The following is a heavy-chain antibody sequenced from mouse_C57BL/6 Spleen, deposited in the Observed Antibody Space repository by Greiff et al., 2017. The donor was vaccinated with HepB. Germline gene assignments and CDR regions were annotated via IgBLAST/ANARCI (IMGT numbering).Heavy chain of an antibody. CDR2: IYPGDGDT. V-gene: IGHV1-80*01. J-gene: IGHJ2*01. CDR1: GYAFSSYW. CDR3: AKDSSGFLFDY. Sequence: SGAELVKPGASVKISCKASGYAFSSYWMNWVKQRPGKGLEWIGQIYPGDGDTNYNGKFKGKATLTADKSSSTAYMQLSSLPSEDSAVYFCAKDSSGFLFDYWGQGTTLTVSS. D-gene: IGHD3-2*02.